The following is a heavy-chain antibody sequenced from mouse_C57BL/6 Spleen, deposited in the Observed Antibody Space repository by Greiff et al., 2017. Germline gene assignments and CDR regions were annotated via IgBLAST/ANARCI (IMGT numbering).Heavy chain of an antibody. CDR2: IDPSDSYT. CDR3: ARRRGDYYGSFDY. CDR1: GYTFTSYW. Sequence: QVQLQQPGAELVMPGASVKLSCKASGYTFTSYWMHWVKQRPGQGLEWIGEIDPSDSYTNYNQKFKGKSTLTVDKSSSTAYMQLSSLTSEDSAVYYCARRRGDYYGSFDYWGQGTTLTVSS. V-gene: IGHV1-69*01. D-gene: IGHD1-1*01. J-gene: IGHJ2*01.